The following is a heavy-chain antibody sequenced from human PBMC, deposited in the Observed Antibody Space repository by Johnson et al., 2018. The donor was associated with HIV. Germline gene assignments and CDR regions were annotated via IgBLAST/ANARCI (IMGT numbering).Heavy chain of an antibody. J-gene: IGHJ3*02. CDR3: ARVGVVTAIPHAFDI. Sequence: VQLVESGGGLVQPGGSLRLSCAASGFTFSNAWMSWVRQAPGKGLEWVGRIKSKTDGGTTDYAAPVKGRFTISRDDSKNTLYLQMNSLKTEDTAVYYCARVGVVTAIPHAFDIWGQGTMVTVSS. D-gene: IGHD2-21*02. V-gene: IGHV3-15*01. CDR1: GFTFSNAW. CDR2: IKSKTDGGTT.